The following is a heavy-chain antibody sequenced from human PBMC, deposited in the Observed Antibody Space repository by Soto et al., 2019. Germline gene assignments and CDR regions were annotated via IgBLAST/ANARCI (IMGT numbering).Heavy chain of an antibody. CDR3: ARVKVNYEGYYYYGMDV. J-gene: IGHJ6*02. V-gene: IGHV4-34*01. D-gene: IGHD1-7*01. Sequence: SETLSLTCAVYGGSFSGYYWSWIRQPPGKGLEWIGEINHSGSTNYNPSLKSRVTISVDTSKNQFSLKLSSVTAADTAVYYCARVKVNYEGYYYYGMDVWGQGTTVTVSS. CDR1: GGSFSGYY. CDR2: INHSGST.